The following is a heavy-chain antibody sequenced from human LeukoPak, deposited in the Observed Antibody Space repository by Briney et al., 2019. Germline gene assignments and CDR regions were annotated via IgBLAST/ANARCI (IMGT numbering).Heavy chain of an antibody. CDR3: ARHDSYAFDI. D-gene: IGHD2-21*02. Sequence: SGTLSLTCAVSGGSISSNNWWSWVRQPPGKGLEWIGEIIHSGSTNYNPSLKSRVTISLDKSKNHLFLKLSSVTAADTAVYYCARHDSYAFDIWGQGTMVTVSS. CDR1: GGSISSNNW. J-gene: IGHJ3*02. CDR2: IIHSGST. V-gene: IGHV4-4*02.